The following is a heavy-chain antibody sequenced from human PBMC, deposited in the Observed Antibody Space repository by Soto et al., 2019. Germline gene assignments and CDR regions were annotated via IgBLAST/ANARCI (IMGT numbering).Heavy chain of an antibody. V-gene: IGHV3-13*05. CDR1: GFTLSAYD. D-gene: IGHD2-15*01. CDR2: LGAADDP. CDR3: ARAYSGRLPRRADYYSAMDV. Sequence: EVQVVESGGGVVEPGGSLRLSCAASGFTLSAYDMHWVRQAEGKGLEWVSALGAADDPYYLVCVKGRFTISRENAKNSLYLQVNNLRAGDTAVYYCARAYSGRLPRRADYYSAMDVW. J-gene: IGHJ6*01.